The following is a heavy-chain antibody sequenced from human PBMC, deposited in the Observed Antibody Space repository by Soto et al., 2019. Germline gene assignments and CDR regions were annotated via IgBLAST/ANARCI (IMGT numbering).Heavy chain of an antibody. J-gene: IGHJ6*02. CDR3: AREVGGNYYYYYGMDV. Sequence: SAKVSCKASGGTFSSYAIRWVRQAPGQGLEWMGGIIPIFGTANYAQKFQGRVTITADKSTSTAYMELSSLRSEDTAVYYCAREVGGNYYYYYGMDVWGQGTTVTVSS. CDR1: GGTFSSYA. V-gene: IGHV1-69*06. CDR2: IIPIFGTA.